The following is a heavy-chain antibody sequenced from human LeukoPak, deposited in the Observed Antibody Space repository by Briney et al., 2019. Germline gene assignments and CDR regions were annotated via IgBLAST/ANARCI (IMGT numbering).Heavy chain of an antibody. V-gene: IGHV4-34*01. Sequence: ASETLSLTCAVYGGSFSGYYWSWIRQPPGKGLEWIGEINHSGSTNYNPSLKSRVTISVDTSKNQFSLKLSSVTAADTAVYYCARATAFFDIWGQGAMVTVSS. J-gene: IGHJ3*02. CDR3: ARATAFFDI. CDR2: INHSGST. CDR1: GGSFSGYY.